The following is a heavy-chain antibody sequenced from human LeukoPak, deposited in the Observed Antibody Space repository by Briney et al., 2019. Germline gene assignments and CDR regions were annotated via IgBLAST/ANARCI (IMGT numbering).Heavy chain of an antibody. CDR3: ARHVGGIVGATTYYYGMDV. D-gene: IGHD1-26*01. J-gene: IGHJ6*02. CDR1: GYRFTSYW. Sequence: GESLKISCKGSGYRFTSYWIGWVRQMPGKGLEWMGIIYPGDSDTRYSPSFQGQVTISADKSISTAYLQWSSLKASDTAMYYCARHVGGIVGATTYYYGMDVWGQGTTVTVSS. CDR2: IYPGDSDT. V-gene: IGHV5-51*01.